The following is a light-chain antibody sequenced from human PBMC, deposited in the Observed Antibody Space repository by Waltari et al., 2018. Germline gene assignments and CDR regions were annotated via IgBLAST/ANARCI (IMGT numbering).Light chain of an antibody. V-gene: IGKV3-20*01. CDR1: QSVSTSF. CDR3: QQYFSSPPYT. J-gene: IGKJ2*01. Sequence: EIVLTQSPDNLSLSPGERATLSCRASQSVSTSFLAWYQQKPGQAPRLLIYGASNRATCIPDRFSGRGSGTDFTLTISRLEPEDFAVYYCQQYFSSPPYTFGQGTKLEIK. CDR2: GAS.